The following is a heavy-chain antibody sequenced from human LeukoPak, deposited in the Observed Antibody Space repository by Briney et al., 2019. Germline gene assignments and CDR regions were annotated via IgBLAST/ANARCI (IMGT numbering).Heavy chain of an antibody. CDR1: GFTFSSYS. V-gene: IGHV3-21*01. J-gene: IGHJ6*03. D-gene: IGHD2-8*02. CDR3: ARVSPRVLYYYYYMDV. CDR2: ISSSSSYI. Sequence: GGSLRLSCAASGFTFSSYSMNWVRQAPGKGLEWVSSISSSSSYIYYADSVKGRFTISRDNAKNSLYLQMNSLRAEDTAVYYCARVSPRVLYYYYYMDVWGKGTTVTVS.